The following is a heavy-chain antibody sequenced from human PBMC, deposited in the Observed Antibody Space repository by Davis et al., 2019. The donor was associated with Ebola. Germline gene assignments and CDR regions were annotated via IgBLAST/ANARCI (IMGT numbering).Heavy chain of an antibody. CDR2: IYYSGST. Sequence: SETLSLTCTVSGGSISSSSYYWGWIRQPPGKGLEWIGSIYYSGSTYYNPSLKSRVTISVDTSKNQFSLKLSSVTAADMAVYYCASLPGGVAFDIWGQGTMVTVSS. D-gene: IGHD4-23*01. V-gene: IGHV4-39*01. CDR1: GGSISSSSYY. J-gene: IGHJ3*02. CDR3: ASLPGGVAFDI.